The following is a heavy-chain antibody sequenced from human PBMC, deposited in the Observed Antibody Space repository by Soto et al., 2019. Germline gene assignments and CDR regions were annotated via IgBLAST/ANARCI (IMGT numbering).Heavy chain of an antibody. CDR3: ARETYGSGSYYTPGYYYMDV. V-gene: IGHV4-59*01. J-gene: IGHJ6*03. CDR1: GGSISSYY. CDR2: IYYSGST. D-gene: IGHD3-10*01. Sequence: SETLSLTCTVSGGSISSYYWSWIRQPPGKGLEWIGYIYYSGSTNYNPSLKSRATISVDTSKNQFSLKLSSVTAADTAVYYCARETYGSGSYYTPGYYYMDVWGKGTTVTVSS.